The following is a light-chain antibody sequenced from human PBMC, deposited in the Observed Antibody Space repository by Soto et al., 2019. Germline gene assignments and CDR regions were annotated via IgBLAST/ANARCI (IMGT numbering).Light chain of an antibody. J-gene: IGKJ1*01. CDR2: GAS. Sequence: EIVMPQSPATLSVSPGERATHSCRASQSVDSKLAWYQQKPGQGPRLLIYGASSRATGIRARFSGSASGTEFTLTISSLQSEDFAVYYCQHYSTWLWTFGQGTKVEIK. V-gene: IGKV3-15*01. CDR1: QSVDSK. CDR3: QHYSTWLWT.